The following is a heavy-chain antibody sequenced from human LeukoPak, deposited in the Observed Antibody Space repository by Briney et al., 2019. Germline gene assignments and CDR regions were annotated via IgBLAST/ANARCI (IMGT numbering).Heavy chain of an antibody. J-gene: IGHJ4*02. D-gene: IGHD2-2*01. CDR3: ARAWCSSTSCLDY. V-gene: IGHV4-34*01. Sequence: SQTLSLTCAVYGGSFSGYYWSWIRQPPGKGLEWIGEINHSGSTNYNPSLKSRVTISVDTSKNQFSLKLSSVTAADTAVYYCARAWCSSTSCLDYWGQGTLVTVSS. CDR2: INHSGST. CDR1: GGSFSGYY.